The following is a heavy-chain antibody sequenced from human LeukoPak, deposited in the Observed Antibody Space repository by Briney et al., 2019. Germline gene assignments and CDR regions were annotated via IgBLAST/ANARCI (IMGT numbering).Heavy chain of an antibody. J-gene: IGHJ4*02. D-gene: IGHD5-24*01. Sequence: GGSLRLSCAASGFTFSSYSMNWVRQTPGKRLEWVSYISSSSSTIYYADSVKGRFTISRDNAKNSLYLQMNSLRAEDTVVYYCARERWLQLHFDYWGQGTLVTVSS. CDR1: GFTFSSYS. V-gene: IGHV3-48*01. CDR3: ARERWLQLHFDY. CDR2: ISSSSSTI.